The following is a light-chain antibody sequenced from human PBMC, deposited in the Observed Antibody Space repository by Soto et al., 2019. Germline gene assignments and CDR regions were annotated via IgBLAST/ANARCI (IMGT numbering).Light chain of an antibody. Sequence: IVMTQSSATLSVSPGDRVTLSCRSSQPVNNNLAWYQHKPGQAPRLLIYGASTRATGISARFSGGGSGTEFTLTISSLQSEDFALYFCQQYEKWPPSITFGQGTRREIK. CDR3: QQYEKWPPSIT. V-gene: IGKV3-15*01. CDR1: QPVNNN. J-gene: IGKJ5*01. CDR2: GAS.